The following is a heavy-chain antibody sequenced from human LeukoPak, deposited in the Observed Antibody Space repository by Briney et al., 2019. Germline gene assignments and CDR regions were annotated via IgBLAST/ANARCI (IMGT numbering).Heavy chain of an antibody. V-gene: IGHV1-2*02. J-gene: IGHJ4*02. Sequence: ASVKVSCKASGYTFSAYYMHWVRQAPGQGLEWMGWMNPKSGGTNYAQKFQGRVTMTRDTSISTAYMELSSLRSDDTAVYYCARAEVLYSGYDLDYWGQGTLVTVSS. CDR1: GYTFSAYY. CDR3: ARAEVLYSGYDLDY. D-gene: IGHD5-12*01. CDR2: MNPKSGGT.